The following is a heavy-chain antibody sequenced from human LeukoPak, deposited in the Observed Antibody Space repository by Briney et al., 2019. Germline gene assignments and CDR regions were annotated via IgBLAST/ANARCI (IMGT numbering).Heavy chain of an antibody. CDR3: ARGLIVVVPAANRGGSGWFDP. D-gene: IGHD2-2*01. Sequence: PSETLSLTCTVSGGSISSGGYYWSWIRQHPGKGLEWIGYIYYSGSTYYNPSLKSRVTISVDTSKNQFSLKLSSVTAADTAVYYCARGLIVVVPAANRGGSGWFDPWGQGTLVTVSS. V-gene: IGHV4-31*03. J-gene: IGHJ5*02. CDR2: IYYSGST. CDR1: GGSISSGGYY.